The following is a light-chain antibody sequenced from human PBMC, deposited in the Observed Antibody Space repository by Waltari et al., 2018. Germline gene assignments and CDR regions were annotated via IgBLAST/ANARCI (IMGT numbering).Light chain of an antibody. Sequence: QSALTQPDSVSGSPGQWITISCTGTSSDIGGYNLVSWYQQHPGNAPKLMIYDFNKRPSGVSSRFSCSKSGNTASLTISGLQTEDEADYYCCSYGGSFTWIFGGGTKLTVL. V-gene: IGLV2-23*02. CDR1: SSDIGGYNL. J-gene: IGLJ2*01. CDR2: DFN. CDR3: CSYGGSFTWI.